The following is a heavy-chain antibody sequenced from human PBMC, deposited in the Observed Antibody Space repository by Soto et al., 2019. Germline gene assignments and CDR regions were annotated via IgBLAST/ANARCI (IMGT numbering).Heavy chain of an antibody. Sequence: LSLSCAASGFTFSSYSMNWVRQAPGKGLARVSYISSSSSTIYYADYVKGGFTISRDNAKNSLSLQIDSLRDEYTAVYYCARDGPSSSYYYCDYWGQGALGTVSS. CDR2: ISSSSSTI. CDR1: GFTFSSYS. D-gene: IGHD3-22*01. V-gene: IGHV3-48*02. J-gene: IGHJ4*02. CDR3: ARDGPSSSYYYCDY.